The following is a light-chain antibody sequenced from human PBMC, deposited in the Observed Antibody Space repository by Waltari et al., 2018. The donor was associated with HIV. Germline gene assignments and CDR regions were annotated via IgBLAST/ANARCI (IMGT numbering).Light chain of an antibody. J-gene: IGLJ1*01. V-gene: IGLV1-36*01. CDR1: SSNIGNTA. Sequence: QSVLTQPPSVSEAPRQRVTISCSGSSSNIGNTAVNWYQQVPGKAPKLLIYYDDLLSSGVADRFSGSKSGTSASLAIRGLQSEDEAEYYCAAWDDYLNGYVFGSGTKVTVL. CDR3: AAWDDYLNGYV. CDR2: YDD.